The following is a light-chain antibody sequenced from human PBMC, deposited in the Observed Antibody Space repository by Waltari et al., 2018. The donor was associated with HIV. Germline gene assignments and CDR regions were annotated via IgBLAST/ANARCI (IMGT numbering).Light chain of an antibody. CDR2: DDS. J-gene: IGLJ3*02. CDR1: NVGSKT. Sequence: SYVLTQPPSVSVAPGQTARVSCGGNNVGSKTVHWYQQKQGQAPVLVVSDDSDRPSGIPERFSGSNSGNTATLTITRVEAGDEADYFCQVWHENPHHAVFGGGTKLTVL. CDR3: QVWHENPHHAV. V-gene: IGLV3-21*02.